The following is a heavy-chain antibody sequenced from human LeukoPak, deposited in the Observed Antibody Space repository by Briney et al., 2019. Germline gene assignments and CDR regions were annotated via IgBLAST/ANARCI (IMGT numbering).Heavy chain of an antibody. Sequence: GGSLRLSCAASGFTFSSSAMNWVRQAPGKGLEWVSAISGSGGSTYYADSVKGRFTISRDNSKNTLYLQMNSLRAEDTAVYYCAKYSVAGTRGFDYWGQGTLVTVSS. J-gene: IGHJ4*02. D-gene: IGHD6-19*01. V-gene: IGHV3-23*01. CDR3: AKYSVAGTRGFDY. CDR2: ISGSGGST. CDR1: GFTFSSSA.